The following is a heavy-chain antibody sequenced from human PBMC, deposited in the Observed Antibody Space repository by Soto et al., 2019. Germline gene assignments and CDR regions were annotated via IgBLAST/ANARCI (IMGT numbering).Heavy chain of an antibody. CDR1: VFTFSSYG. Sequence: GGSLRLSCAASVFTFSSYGMHWVRQAPGKGLEWVAVISYDGSNKYYADSVKGRFTISRDNSKNTLYLQMNSLRAEDTAVYYCAKDRGSYGSGSRDYWGQGTLVTVAS. V-gene: IGHV3-30*18. J-gene: IGHJ4*02. CDR3: AKDRGSYGSGSRDY. D-gene: IGHD3-10*01. CDR2: ISYDGSNK.